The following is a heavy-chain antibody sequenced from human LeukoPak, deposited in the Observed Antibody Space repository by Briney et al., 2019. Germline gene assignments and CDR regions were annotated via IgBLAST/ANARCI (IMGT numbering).Heavy chain of an antibody. V-gene: IGHV1-2*02. J-gene: IGHJ5*02. CDR3: ARDHLEFGPAATNWFDP. CDR2: INLNSGGT. Sequence: AASVNVSCKASGYTFTGYYMHLVRQAPGQGLEWMGWINLNSGGTNYAQKFQGRVTMTRDTSISTAYMELSRLRSDDTAVYCCARDHLEFGPAATNWFDPWGQGTLVTVSS. CDR1: GYTFTGYY. D-gene: IGHD2-2*01.